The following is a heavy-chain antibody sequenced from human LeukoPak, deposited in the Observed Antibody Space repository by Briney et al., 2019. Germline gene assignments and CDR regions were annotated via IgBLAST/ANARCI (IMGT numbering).Heavy chain of an antibody. CDR2: FSYDGINK. J-gene: IGHJ4*01. CDR3: VKEADSGVYRTSDY. D-gene: IGHD6-19*01. CDR1: GFTFSSCG. V-gene: IGHV3-30*18. Sequence: PGRSLRLSCAASGFTFSSCGMHWVRQAPGKGLEWVAVFSYDGINKHYRDSVKGRFTISRDNSKNTLSLQMNSLRAEDTGVYYCVKEADSGVYRTSDYWGQGTLVTVSS.